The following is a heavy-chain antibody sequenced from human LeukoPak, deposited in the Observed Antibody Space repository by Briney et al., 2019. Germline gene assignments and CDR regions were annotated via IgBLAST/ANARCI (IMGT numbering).Heavy chain of an antibody. CDR3: ARDRASAGGFDY. V-gene: IGHV4-59*01. CDR2: IYYSGTT. D-gene: IGHD2-15*01. Sequence: SSETLSLTCSVSGGSISPYYWSWIRQPPGKGLEWIGYIYYSGTTNYNPSLQSRVTISVATPKNQFSLKLSSVTAADTALYYCARDRASAGGFDYWGQGTLVTVSS. CDR1: GGSISPYY. J-gene: IGHJ4*02.